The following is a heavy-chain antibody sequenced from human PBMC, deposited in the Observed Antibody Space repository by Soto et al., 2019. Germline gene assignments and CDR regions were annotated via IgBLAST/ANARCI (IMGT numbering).Heavy chain of an antibody. Sequence: AADHPFTTYYIHWVRQAPGPGLEWMGWIDPRSGGTVYEQKFQGRVTMTRDTSISTVYMDLSGLTSDDTALYYCATDDYGIFPYWGQGSLVTVSS. CDR3: ATDDYGIFPY. D-gene: IGHD3-10*01. CDR2: IDPRSGGT. J-gene: IGHJ4*02. CDR1: DHPFTTYY. V-gene: IGHV1-2*02.